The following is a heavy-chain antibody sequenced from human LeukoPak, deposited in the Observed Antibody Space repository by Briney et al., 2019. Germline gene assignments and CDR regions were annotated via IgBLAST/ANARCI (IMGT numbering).Heavy chain of an antibody. CDR1: GFSFSNSA. J-gene: IGHJ4*02. CDR3: ATRVPDSSGSYYFDY. CDR2: INTSGTTT. D-gene: IGHD3-22*01. V-gene: IGHV3-23*01. Sequence: GGSLRLSCSASGFSFSNSAMGWVRQAPGKGLEWVSVINTSGTTTYYADSVKGRFAVYRDNSKNTLFMQLSSLRADDTAVYYCATRVPDSSGSYYFDYWGPGTLVTVSS.